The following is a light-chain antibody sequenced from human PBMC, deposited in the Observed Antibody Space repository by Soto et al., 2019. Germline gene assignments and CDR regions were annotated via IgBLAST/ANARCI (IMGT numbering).Light chain of an antibody. Sequence: QSALTQPASVSGSPGQSITISCTGTSTDVGSYNLVSWYQQHPGKAPKLIIYAVTKRPAGVSSRFSGSKSGNTASLTISGLQAEDEADYYCCSYAGFSTVIFGGGTKLTVL. V-gene: IGLV2-23*02. J-gene: IGLJ2*01. CDR3: CSYAGFSTVI. CDR2: AVT. CDR1: STDVGSYNL.